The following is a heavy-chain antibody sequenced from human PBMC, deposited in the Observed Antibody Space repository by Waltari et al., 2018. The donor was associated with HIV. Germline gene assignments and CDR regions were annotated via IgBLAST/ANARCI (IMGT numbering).Heavy chain of an antibody. CDR3: ARRSESCSNGVCSSFEY. Sequence: QVQLVESGGGVVQPGRSLRLSCAASGFTFSSYAMHWVRQAPGKGLGWVAVIYYDGSKKFYADSVKVRFTISRDNSKSTLYLQMDSLRAEDTAMYYCARRSESCSNGVCSSFEYWGQGALVTVSS. CDR2: IYYDGSKK. D-gene: IGHD2-8*01. V-gene: IGHV3-30*03. CDR1: GFTFSSYA. J-gene: IGHJ4*02.